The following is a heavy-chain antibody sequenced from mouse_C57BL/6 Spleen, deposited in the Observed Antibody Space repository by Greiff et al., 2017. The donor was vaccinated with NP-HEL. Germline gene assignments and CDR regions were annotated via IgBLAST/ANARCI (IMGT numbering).Heavy chain of an antibody. CDR2: ISSGSSTI. CDR1: GFTFSDYG. J-gene: IGHJ4*01. D-gene: IGHD1-1*01. V-gene: IGHV5-17*01. CDR3: ARREKLYSVLGT. Sequence: EVHLVESGGGLVKPGGSLKLSCAASGFTFSDYGMHWVRQAPEKGLEWVAYISSGSSTIYYADTVKGRFTISRDNAKNTLFLQMTSLRSEDTAMYYCARREKLYSVLGTRGEGTSDTASS.